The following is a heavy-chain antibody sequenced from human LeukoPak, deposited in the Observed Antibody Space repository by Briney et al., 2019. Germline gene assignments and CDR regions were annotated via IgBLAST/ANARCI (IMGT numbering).Heavy chain of an antibody. CDR1: GGSFSGYY. V-gene: IGHV4-34*01. J-gene: IGHJ3*02. CDR2: INHSGST. Sequence: SETLSLACALYGGSFSGYYWSWIRQPLGKGLEWIGEINHSGSTNYNPSLKSRITISLDTSKNQFSLKLSSVTAADTAVYYCARGSRLTGAFDIWDQGTMVTVSS. CDR3: ARGSRLTGAFDI. D-gene: IGHD3-9*01.